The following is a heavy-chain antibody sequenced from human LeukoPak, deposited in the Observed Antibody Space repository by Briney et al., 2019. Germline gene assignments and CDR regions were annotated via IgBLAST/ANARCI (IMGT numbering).Heavy chain of an antibody. CDR1: GYTFTGYY. D-gene: IGHD6-13*01. CDR3: ARGQQLVLYYWFDP. Sequence: ASVTVSFKASGYTFTGYYMHWVRQAPGQGLEWMGWINPNSGNTGYAQKFQGRVTMTRNTSISTAYMELSSLRSEDTAVYYCARGQQLVLYYWFDPWGQGTLVTVSS. J-gene: IGHJ5*02. CDR2: INPNSGNT. V-gene: IGHV1-8*02.